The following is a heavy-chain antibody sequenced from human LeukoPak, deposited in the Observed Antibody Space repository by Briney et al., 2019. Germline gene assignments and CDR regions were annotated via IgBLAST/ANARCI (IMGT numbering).Heavy chain of an antibody. CDR2: IKQDGSET. D-gene: IGHD6-19*01. CDR1: RXTLSNYW. Sequence: GGSLRLXCAASRXTLSNYWMSWVRQAPGKGLEWVANIKQDGSETYYVDSVKGRFTISRDNAKNSLSLQMNSLRAEDTAVYYCARQRGSGCLDYWGQGTLVTVSS. CDR3: ARQRGSGCLDY. J-gene: IGHJ4*02. V-gene: IGHV3-7*01.